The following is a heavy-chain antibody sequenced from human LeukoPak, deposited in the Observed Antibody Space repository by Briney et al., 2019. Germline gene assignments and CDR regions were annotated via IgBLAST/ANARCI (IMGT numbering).Heavy chain of an antibody. J-gene: IGHJ6*02. CDR1: GGSISSSGYY. D-gene: IGHD6-19*01. CDR3: ARGGIAVAGTVGYYYGMDV. CDR2: IYYSGST. Sequence: PSETLSLTCTVSGGSISSSGYYWGWIRQPPGKGLEWIGSIYYSGSTYYNPSLKSRVTISVDTSKNQFSLKLSSVTAADTAAYYCARGGIAVAGTVGYYYGMDVWGQGTTVTVSS. V-gene: IGHV4-39*01.